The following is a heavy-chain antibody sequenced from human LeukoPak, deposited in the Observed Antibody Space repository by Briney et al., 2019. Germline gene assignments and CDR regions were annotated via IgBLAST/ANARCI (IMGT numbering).Heavy chain of an antibody. CDR1: GFSLGTSGMC. Sequence: SGPALVTPTQTLTLTCTISGFSLGTSGMCVSWIRQPPGTALARLARIDWDDGKYYNTSLKTRLTISKDTSKNQVVLAVTNMDTVDTATYYCARTYMFRGVQRFDSWGQGTLVTVSS. CDR2: IDWDDGK. D-gene: IGHD3-10*01. V-gene: IGHV2-70*11. J-gene: IGHJ4*02. CDR3: ARTYMFRGVQRFDS.